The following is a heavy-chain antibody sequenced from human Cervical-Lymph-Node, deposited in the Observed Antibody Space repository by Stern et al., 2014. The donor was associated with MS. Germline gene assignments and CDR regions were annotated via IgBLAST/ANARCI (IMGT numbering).Heavy chain of an antibody. CDR2: ISAYNGNT. Sequence: VQLVESGAGVKKTGTSLKTSRKASGYTFNSYGISWVRQAPGQGLECMGCISAYNGNTNYAQKLQGRVTRTTDTSTSTAYMELRSLRSDDTAVYYCARGLLGSENAFDIWGQGTMVTVSS. J-gene: IGHJ3*02. D-gene: IGHD2-15*01. CDR3: ARGLLGSENAFDI. CDR1: GYTFNSYG. V-gene: IGHV1-18*01.